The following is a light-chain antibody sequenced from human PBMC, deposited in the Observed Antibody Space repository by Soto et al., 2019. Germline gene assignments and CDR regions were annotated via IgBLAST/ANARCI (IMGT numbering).Light chain of an antibody. V-gene: IGKV4-1*01. CDR1: QRVLYISNNKNY. J-gene: IGKJ4*01. CDR3: EQDNSNFT. Sequence: DIVMTQSPDSLAVSLGERATINCKSSQRVLYISNNKNYLAWIQQKPGQPPKLLIYWASTRESGIPDRFSGSGSGRDLTLTTSGLQSEKVEVYYCEQDNSNFTFGGGTKVDIK. CDR2: WAS.